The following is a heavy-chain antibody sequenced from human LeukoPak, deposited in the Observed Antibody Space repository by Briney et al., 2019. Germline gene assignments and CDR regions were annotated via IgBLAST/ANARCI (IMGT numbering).Heavy chain of an antibody. CDR1: GFTFSNYG. CDR2: IWHDGSQK. CDR3: ANNFDY. Sequence: PGGSLRLSCAASGFTFSNYGMHWVRQAPGKGLEWVALIWHDGSQKNYADSVKGRFTISRDNSKNTLYLQMNSLGAEDTAIYYCANNFDYWGQGTLVTVSS. J-gene: IGHJ4*02. V-gene: IGHV3-33*06.